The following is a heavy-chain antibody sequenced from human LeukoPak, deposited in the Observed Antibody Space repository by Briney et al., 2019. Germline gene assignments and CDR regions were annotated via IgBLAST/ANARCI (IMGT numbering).Heavy chain of an antibody. Sequence: PSQTLSLTCTVSGGSISSGGYYWSWIRQHPGKGLECIGYIYYSGSTCYSPSLKSRVTISVDTSKNQFSLKLSSVTAADTAVYYCARAGMSSKELVDLEYFQHWGQGTLVTVSS. CDR3: ARAGMSSKELVDLEYFQH. J-gene: IGHJ1*01. V-gene: IGHV4-31*03. CDR2: IYYSGST. D-gene: IGHD6-6*01. CDR1: GGSISSGGYY.